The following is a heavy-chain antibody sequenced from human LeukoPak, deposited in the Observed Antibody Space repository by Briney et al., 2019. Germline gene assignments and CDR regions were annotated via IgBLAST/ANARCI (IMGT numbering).Heavy chain of an antibody. CDR1: GGSLSSGGYY. CDR3: ARGANDILTGYCLFDY. D-gene: IGHD3-9*01. CDR2: IYYSGST. Sequence: SETLSLTCPFSGGSLSSGGYYWSWLRQHPGKGLEWLGYIYYSGSTYYNPSLKSRVTISVDTSKNQFSLKLSSVTAADTAVYYCARGANDILTGYCLFDYWGQGTLVTVSS. V-gene: IGHV4-31*03. J-gene: IGHJ4*02.